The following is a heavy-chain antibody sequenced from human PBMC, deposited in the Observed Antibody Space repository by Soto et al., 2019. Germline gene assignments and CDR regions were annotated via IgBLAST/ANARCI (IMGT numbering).Heavy chain of an antibody. V-gene: IGHV4-59*06. CDR3: ARVGGGYVVDY. D-gene: IGHD5-12*01. CDR1: GGSINNHY. CDR2: IYYSGST. Sequence: SETLSLTCTVSGGSINNHYWSWIRQHPGKGLEWIGYIYYSGSTYYNPSLKSRVTISVDTSKNQFSLKLSSVTAADTAVYYCARVGGGYVVDYWGQGTLVTVSS. J-gene: IGHJ4*02.